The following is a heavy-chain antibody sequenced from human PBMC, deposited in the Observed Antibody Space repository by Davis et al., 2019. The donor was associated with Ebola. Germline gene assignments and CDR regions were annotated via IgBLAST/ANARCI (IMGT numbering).Heavy chain of an antibody. CDR3: ARNSLEEGFGGFESFSWFDP. CDR1: GYTFTDFY. D-gene: IGHD5-12*01. V-gene: IGHV1-2*02. Sequence: ASVTVSCKASGYTFTDFYIHWVRQAPGRGLEWMGWIDPKSGGTNSAQKFQGRVTMTRDTSIRTAYMELSRPRSDDTAVYYCARNSLEEGFGGFESFSWFDPWGQGTLVIVSS. CDR2: IDPKSGGT. J-gene: IGHJ5*02.